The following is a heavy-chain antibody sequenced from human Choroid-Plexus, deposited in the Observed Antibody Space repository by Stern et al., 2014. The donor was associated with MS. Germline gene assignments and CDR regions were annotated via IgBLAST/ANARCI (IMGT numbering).Heavy chain of an antibody. CDR1: GFTFGSGA. V-gene: IGHV3-30*18. CDR2: VSYDGSNK. D-gene: IGHD2/OR15-2a*01. CDR3: AKDRQYLTYFFDH. Sequence: DQLEESGGGVVQPGRPLRLSCVASGFTFGSGALPWVRREPRRGGEGVAGVSYDGSNKDYADSVKGRFTISRDNSQNTLYMQMSSLRPEDTAVYYCAKDRQYLTYFFDHWGQGSLVTVSS. J-gene: IGHJ5*02.